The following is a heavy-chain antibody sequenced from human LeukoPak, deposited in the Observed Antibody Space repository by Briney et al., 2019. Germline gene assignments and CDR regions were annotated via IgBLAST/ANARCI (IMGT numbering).Heavy chain of an antibody. CDR2: INPNSGGT. CDR3: ARAPHDYVWGSYPSY. J-gene: IGHJ4*02. CDR1: GYTFTGYY. D-gene: IGHD3-16*02. V-gene: IGHV1-2*02. Sequence: ASVKVSCKASGYTFTGYYMHWVRQAPGQGLEWMGWINPNSGGTNYAQKFQGRVTMTRDTSISTAYMEQSRLRSDDTAVYYCARAPHDYVWGSYPSYWGQGTLVTVSS.